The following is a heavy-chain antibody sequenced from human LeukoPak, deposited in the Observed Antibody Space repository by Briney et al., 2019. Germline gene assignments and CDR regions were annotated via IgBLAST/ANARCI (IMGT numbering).Heavy chain of an antibody. D-gene: IGHD3-10*01. Sequence: SETLSLTCTVSGGSISSYYWSWIRQPAGKGLEWIGSIYRSGSTYYNPSLKSRVTISVDTSKNQFSLKLSSVTAADTAVYYCARGEYSQGLHDYWGQGTPVTVSS. CDR3: ARGEYSQGLHDY. J-gene: IGHJ4*02. CDR1: GGSISSYY. V-gene: IGHV4-4*07. CDR2: IYRSGST.